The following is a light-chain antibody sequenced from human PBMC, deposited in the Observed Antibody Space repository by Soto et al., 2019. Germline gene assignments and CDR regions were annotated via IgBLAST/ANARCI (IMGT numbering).Light chain of an antibody. V-gene: IGKV3D-15*01. CDR1: QSVASS. CDR3: QQYNNWPYT. Sequence: EIVMTQSPATLSASPGERATLSCRASQSVASSLIWYQQKPGQAPRLLIHGASSRATVIPARFSGSGSGTEFTLTISSLQSEDFALYYCQQYNNWPYTFGQGTKLEIK. J-gene: IGKJ2*01. CDR2: GAS.